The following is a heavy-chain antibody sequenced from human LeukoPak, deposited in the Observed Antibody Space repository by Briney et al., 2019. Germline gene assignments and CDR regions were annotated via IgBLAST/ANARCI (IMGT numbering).Heavy chain of an antibody. Sequence: SETLSLTCTVSGYSISSGYYWGWIRPPPGKGLEWIGSIYHSGSTYYNPSLKSRVTISVDTSKNQFSLKLSSVTAADTAVYYCARFSHDAFDIWGQGTMVTVSS. CDR1: GYSISSGYY. CDR3: ARFSHDAFDI. CDR2: IYHSGST. V-gene: IGHV4-38-2*02. J-gene: IGHJ3*02.